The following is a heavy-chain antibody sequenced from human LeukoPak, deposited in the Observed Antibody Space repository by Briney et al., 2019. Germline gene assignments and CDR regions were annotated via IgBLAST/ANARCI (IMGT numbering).Heavy chain of an antibody. J-gene: IGHJ4*02. D-gene: IGHD3-22*01. CDR3: ARLASLYDSSGYYWGDY. V-gene: IGHV1-2*02. CDR1: GYTFTSYY. Sequence: ASVKVSCKASGYTFTSYYMHWVRQAPGQGLEWMGWINPNSGGTNYAQKFQGRVTMTRDTSISTAYMELSRLRSDDTAVYYCARLASLYDSSGYYWGDYWGQGTLVTVSS. CDR2: INPNSGGT.